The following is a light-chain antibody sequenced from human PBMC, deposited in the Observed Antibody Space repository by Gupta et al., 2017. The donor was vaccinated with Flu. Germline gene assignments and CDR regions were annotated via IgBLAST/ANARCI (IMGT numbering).Light chain of an antibody. CDR2: GHN. CDR3: QSYESSLSTWV. J-gene: IGLJ3*02. CDR1: RSNIGAGYD. V-gene: IGLV1-40*01. Sequence: QSVLTQPPSVSGAPGQRVTISCPGSRSNIGAGYDVHWYQQLPGTAPKLLIYGHNNRPSGVPDRFSGSKSGTSASLAITGLQAEDESDYYCQSYESSLSTWVFGGGTKLTVL.